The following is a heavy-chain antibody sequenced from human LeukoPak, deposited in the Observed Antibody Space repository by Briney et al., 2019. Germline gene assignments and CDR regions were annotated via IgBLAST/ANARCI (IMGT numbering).Heavy chain of an antibody. CDR3: ARDQGHYAFDI. V-gene: IGHV3-23*01. CDR2: ISGSGGST. Sequence: GGSLRLSCAASGFAFSSYAISWVRQAPGKGLEWVSSISGSGGSTYYADSVKGRFTISRDNFKNTLYLQMNSLRVEDTAVYYCARDQGHYAFDIWGQGTVVTVSS. CDR1: GFAFSSYA. J-gene: IGHJ3*02.